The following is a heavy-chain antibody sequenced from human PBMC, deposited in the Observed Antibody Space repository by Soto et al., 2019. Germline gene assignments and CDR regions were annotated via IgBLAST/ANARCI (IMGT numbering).Heavy chain of an antibody. CDR1: GGSISSYY. D-gene: IGHD2-15*01. J-gene: IGHJ1*01. V-gene: IGHV4-59*01. Sequence: SETLSLTCTVSGGSISSYYWTWIRQPPGKGLEWIGYIHYSGSTKYNPSLKSRVTISVDTSKNQFSLKLSSVTAADTAVYYCARDGGRGGYNYGEYFQHWGQGTPVTVSS. CDR3: ARDGGRGGYNYGEYFQH. CDR2: IHYSGST.